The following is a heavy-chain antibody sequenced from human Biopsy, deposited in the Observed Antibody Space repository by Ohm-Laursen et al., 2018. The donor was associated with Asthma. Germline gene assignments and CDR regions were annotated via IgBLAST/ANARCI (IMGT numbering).Heavy chain of an antibody. J-gene: IGHJ5*02. CDR2: IDQSGYT. CDR3: ARAAITGIRGWFDP. D-gene: IGHD1-20*01. V-gene: IGHV4-34*01. CDR1: GGYLTGHY. Sequence: SETLSLTCTVYGGYLTGHYWNWIRQPPGKGLEWIGEIDQSGYTNYNPSFKSRVNISADTSKNQFHLNLSSVTAADTAVYFCARAAITGIRGWFDPWGQGTQVTVSS.